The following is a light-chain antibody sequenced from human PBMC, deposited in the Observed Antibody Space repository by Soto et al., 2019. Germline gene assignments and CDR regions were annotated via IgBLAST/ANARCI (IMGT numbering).Light chain of an antibody. J-gene: IGKJ5*01. CDR2: GAS. CDR1: QSVSSN. Sequence: SAATVSVTPRKRATLSFRASQSVSSNLAWYQQKPGQAPRLLIYGASTRATGIPARFSGSGSGTEFTLTISSLASEDIGVYSCVPDNHWCTFGQG. V-gene: IGKV3-15*01. CDR3: VPDNHWCT.